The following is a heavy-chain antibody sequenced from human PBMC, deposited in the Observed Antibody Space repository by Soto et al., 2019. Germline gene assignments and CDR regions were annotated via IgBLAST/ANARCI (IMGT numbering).Heavy chain of an antibody. CDR1: GGSISSYY. CDR2: IYYSGST. Sequence: PSETLSLTGTVSGGSISSYYWSWIRQPPGKRLEWIGYIYYSGSTNYNPSLKSRVTISVDTSKNQFSLKLSSVTAADTAVYYCARANNADDYDFWSGYPKWFDPWGQGTLVTVSS. D-gene: IGHD3-3*01. J-gene: IGHJ5*02. CDR3: ARANNADDYDFWSGYPKWFDP. V-gene: IGHV4-59*01.